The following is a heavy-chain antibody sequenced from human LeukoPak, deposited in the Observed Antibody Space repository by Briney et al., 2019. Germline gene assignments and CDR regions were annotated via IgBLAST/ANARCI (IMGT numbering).Heavy chain of an antibody. D-gene: IGHD3-10*01. CDR1: GFTFSSYA. CDR3: ARLLSSDYYYGMDV. J-gene: IGHJ6*02. CDR2: ISGSGGST. Sequence: GGSLRLSCAASGFTFSSYAMSWVRQAPGKGLEWVSAISGSGGSTYYADSVKGRFTISRDNSKNTLYLQMNSLRAEDTAVYYCARLLSSDYYYGMDVWGQGTMVTVSS. V-gene: IGHV3-23*01.